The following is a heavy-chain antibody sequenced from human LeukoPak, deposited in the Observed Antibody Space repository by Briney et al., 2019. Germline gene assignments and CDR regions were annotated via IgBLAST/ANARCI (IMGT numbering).Heavy chain of an antibody. J-gene: IGHJ4*02. CDR1: GFTFSDYY. V-gene: IGHV3-11*01. CDR3: ARDKMVYASYFDS. Sequence: GGSLRLSCAASGFTFSDYYISWIRQAPGKGLEWVSYISSSGSIIYYADSVKGRFTISRDNAKNSLYLQMNSLRAEDTAVCYCARDKMVYASYFDSWGQGTLVTVSS. D-gene: IGHD2-8*01. CDR2: ISSSGSII.